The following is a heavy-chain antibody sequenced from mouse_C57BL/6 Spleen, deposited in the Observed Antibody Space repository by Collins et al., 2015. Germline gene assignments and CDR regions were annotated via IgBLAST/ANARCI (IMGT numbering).Heavy chain of an antibody. J-gene: IGHJ2*01. CDR3: ARDSGDGYFDY. V-gene: IGHV7-3*02. D-gene: IGHD2-3*01. CDR1: GFTFTDYY. Sequence: EVKLVESGGGLVQPGGSLRLSCATSGFTFTDYYMSWVRQPPGKALEWLGFIRNKANGYTTEYSASVKGRFTISRDNSQSILYLQMNTLRAEDSATYYCARDSGDGYFDYWGQGTTLTVSS. CDR2: IRNKANGYTT.